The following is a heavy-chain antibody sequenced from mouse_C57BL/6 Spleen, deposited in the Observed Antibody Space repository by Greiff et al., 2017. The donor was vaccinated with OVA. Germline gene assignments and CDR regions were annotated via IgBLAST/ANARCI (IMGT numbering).Heavy chain of an antibody. D-gene: IGHD1-1*01. CDR1: GYTFTSYG. CDR2: IYLGNGYT. V-gene: IGHV1-58*01. Sequence: VQLKQSGAELVRPGSSVKMSCKTSGYTFTSYGINWVKQRPGQGLEWIGYIYLGNGYTEYNEKFKGKATLTSDTSSSTAYMQLSSLTSEDSAIYFCARGYGSSSNYYAMDYWGQGTSVTVSS. J-gene: IGHJ4*01. CDR3: ARGYGSSSNYYAMDY.